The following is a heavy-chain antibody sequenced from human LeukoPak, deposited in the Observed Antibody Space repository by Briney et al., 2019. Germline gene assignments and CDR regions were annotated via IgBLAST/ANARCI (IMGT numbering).Heavy chain of an antibody. CDR1: GYTFTSYY. D-gene: IGHD2-2*01. J-gene: IGHJ4*02. CDR3: ASSYRSSTSCYGYFDY. Sequence: GASVKVSCKASGYTFTSYYMHWVRQAPGQGLEWMGIINPSGGSTSYAQKFQGRVTMTRDTSTSTVYMELSSLRSEDTAVYYCASSYRSSTSCYGYFDYWGQGTLVTVSS. CDR2: INPSGGST. V-gene: IGHV1-46*01.